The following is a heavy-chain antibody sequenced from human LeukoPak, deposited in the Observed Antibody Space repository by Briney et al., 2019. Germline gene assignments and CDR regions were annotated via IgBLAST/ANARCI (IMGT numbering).Heavy chain of an antibody. CDR2: MNPNSGNT. CDR3: ARGGELRYFDWLLRSSYYYYYYYMDV. CDR1: GYTFTSYD. Sequence: VASVKVSCKASGYTFTSYDINWVRQATGQGLEWMGWMNPNSGNTGYAQKFQGRVTMTRNTSISTAYMELSSLRSEDTAVYYCARGGELRYFDWLLRSSYYYYYYYMDVWGKGTTVTISS. J-gene: IGHJ6*03. D-gene: IGHD3-9*01. V-gene: IGHV1-8*01.